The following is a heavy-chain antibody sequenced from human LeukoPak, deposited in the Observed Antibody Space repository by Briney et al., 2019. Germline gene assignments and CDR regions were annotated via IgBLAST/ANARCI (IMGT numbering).Heavy chain of an antibody. CDR2: MNPNSGNT. V-gene: IGHV1-8*03. Sequence: ASVKVSCKASGYTFTSYDINWVRQATGQGLEWMGWMNPNSGNTGYAQKFQGRVTITRNTSISTAYMELSSLRSEDTAVYYCARVPDYYDSGGPKHFDYWGQGTLVTVSS. J-gene: IGHJ4*02. CDR1: GYTFTSYD. D-gene: IGHD3-22*01. CDR3: ARVPDYYDSGGPKHFDY.